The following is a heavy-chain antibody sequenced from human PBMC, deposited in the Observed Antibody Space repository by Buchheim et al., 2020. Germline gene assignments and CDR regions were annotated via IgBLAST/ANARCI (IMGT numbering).Heavy chain of an antibody. CDR2: ISYDGSNK. D-gene: IGHD3-3*01. V-gene: IGHV3-30*18. CDR3: AKEGPAPITIFGVVIIDYYYGMDV. Sequence: QVQLVESGGGVVQPGRSLRLSCAASGFTFSSYGMHWVRQAPGKGLEWLAVISYDGSNKYYADSVKGRFTISRTNFKNTLNLQMNSLRAEDTAVYYCAKEGPAPITIFGVVIIDYYYGMDVWGQGTT. CDR1: GFTFSSYG. J-gene: IGHJ6*02.